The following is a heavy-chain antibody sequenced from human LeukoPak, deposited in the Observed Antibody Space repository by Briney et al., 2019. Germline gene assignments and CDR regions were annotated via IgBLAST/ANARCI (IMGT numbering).Heavy chain of an antibody. V-gene: IGHV3-21*01. CDR1: GFTLSFYN. J-gene: IGHJ6*02. CDR3: ARDMKAYDSSYGMDV. CDR2: ISSSSNYI. D-gene: IGHD3-22*01. Sequence: GGSLRLSCAASGFTLSFYNMNWVRQAPGKGLEWVSFISSSSNYIYYADSVTGRFTISRDNAKNSLYLQMNSLRAEDTAVYYCARDMKAYDSSYGMDVWGQGTTVTVSS.